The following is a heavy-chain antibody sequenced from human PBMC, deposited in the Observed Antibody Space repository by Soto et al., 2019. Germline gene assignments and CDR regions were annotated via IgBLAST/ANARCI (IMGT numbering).Heavy chain of an antibody. Sequence: EVQLVESGGGLVQPGGSLRLSCAASGFTVSSFYMTWVRQAPGKGLQWVAVISSGGSTYYADSVKGRFTISRDNSKNTLYHEMNSLRAVDTAVYYCARDTFGGAYDFLHGGQGTLVTVSS. CDR3: ARDTFGGAYDFLH. CDR2: ISSGGST. D-gene: IGHD3-3*01. V-gene: IGHV3-66*01. J-gene: IGHJ4*02. CDR1: GFTVSSFY.